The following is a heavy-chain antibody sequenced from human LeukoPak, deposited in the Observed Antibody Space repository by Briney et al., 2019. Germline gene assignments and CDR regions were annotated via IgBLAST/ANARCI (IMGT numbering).Heavy chain of an antibody. J-gene: IGHJ4*02. CDR3: ARDQAVAGIYYVDY. V-gene: IGHV1-69*01. Sequence: GSSVKVSCKASGGTFSSYAISWVRQAPGQGLEWIGGIIPIFGTANYAQKFQGRVTITADESTSTAYMELSSLRSEDTAVYYCARDQAVAGIYYVDYWGQGTLVTVSS. CDR1: GGTFSSYA. D-gene: IGHD6-19*01. CDR2: IIPIFGTA.